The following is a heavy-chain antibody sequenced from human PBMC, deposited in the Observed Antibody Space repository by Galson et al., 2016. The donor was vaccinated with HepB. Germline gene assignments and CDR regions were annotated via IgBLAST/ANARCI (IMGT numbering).Heavy chain of an antibody. CDR2: ITGSGGST. D-gene: IGHD3-3*01. CDR3: AKLRVPITIFGVVIIGGWFDP. V-gene: IGHV3-23*01. CDR1: GFTFTNYA. Sequence: SLRLSCAASGFTFTNYAMTWVRQAPGKGLEWVSAITGSGGSTYYADSVKGRFTISRDNSKNTLFLQMNSLRAEDTAVYYCAKLRVPITIFGVVIIGGWFDPWGQGTLVTGSS. J-gene: IGHJ5*02.